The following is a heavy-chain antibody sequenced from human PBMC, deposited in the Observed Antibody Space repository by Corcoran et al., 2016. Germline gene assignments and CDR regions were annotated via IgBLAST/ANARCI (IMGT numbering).Heavy chain of an antibody. D-gene: IGHD6-25*01. CDR1: GGTFSSYA. J-gene: IGHJ6*02. CDR2: IIPIFGTA. Sequence: QVQLVQSGAEVKKPGSSVKVSCKASGGTFSSYAISWVRQAPGQGLEWMGGIIPIFGTANYAQKFQGRVTITADKSTSTAYMELSSLRSEDPAGYDCARVASGGYGMDVWGQGTTVTVS. CDR3: ARVASGGYGMDV. V-gene: IGHV1-69*06.